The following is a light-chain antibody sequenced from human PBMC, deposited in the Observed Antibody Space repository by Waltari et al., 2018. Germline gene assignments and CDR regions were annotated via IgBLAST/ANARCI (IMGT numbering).Light chain of an antibody. CDR1: QSVLHSSNNKNY. Sequence: DIVMTQSPESLAVSLGERATLTCKSSQSVLHSSNNKNYFAWYQQKPGQPPKLLISWASTRKSVVPDRFSGSGSGTDFTRTISSLQAGDVAVYYCQQFQSHLRTFGQGTKVEIK. CDR3: QQFQSHLRT. V-gene: IGKV4-1*01. CDR2: WAS. J-gene: IGKJ1*01.